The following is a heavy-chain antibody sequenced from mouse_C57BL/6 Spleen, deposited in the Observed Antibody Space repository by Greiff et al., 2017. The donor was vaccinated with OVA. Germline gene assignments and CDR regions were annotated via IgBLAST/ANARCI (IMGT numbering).Heavy chain of an antibody. Sequence: QVQLQQPGAELVKPGASVKLSCKASGYTFTSYWMQWVKQRPGQGLEWIGEIDPSDSYTNYNQKFKGKATLTVDTSSSTAYMQLSSLTSEDSAVYYCARNKVRGGDYAMDYWGQGTSVTVSS. CDR1: GYTFTSYW. CDR2: IDPSDSYT. CDR3: ARNKVRGGDYAMDY. V-gene: IGHV1-50*01. J-gene: IGHJ4*01. D-gene: IGHD1-3*01.